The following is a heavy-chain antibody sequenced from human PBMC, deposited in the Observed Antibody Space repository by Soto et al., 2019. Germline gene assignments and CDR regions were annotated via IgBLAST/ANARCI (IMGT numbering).Heavy chain of an antibody. J-gene: IGHJ4*02. CDR3: ARAPKVSGSSQTRPDF. CDR1: SGSFSGYY. CDR2: ISQSGNT. D-gene: IGHD6-6*01. V-gene: IGHV4-34*01. Sequence: PSETLSLTCSIYSGSFSGYYWSWIRQPPGKGLEWIGEISQSGNTNYSPSLKIRVSISIDTRMKQFSLNLASVSAADTAVYYCARAPKVSGSSQTRPDFWGQGTLVPVSS.